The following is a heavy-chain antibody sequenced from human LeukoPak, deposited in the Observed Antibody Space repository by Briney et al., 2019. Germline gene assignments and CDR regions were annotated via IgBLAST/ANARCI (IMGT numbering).Heavy chain of an antibody. Sequence: PGGSLRLSCAASGFTFSSYAMHWVRQAPGKGLEWVSSISSSSSYIYYADSVKGRFTISRDNAKNSLYLQMNSLRAEDTAVYYCARDSSIAAADPFDYWGQGTLVTVSS. D-gene: IGHD6-13*01. CDR3: ARDSSIAAADPFDY. J-gene: IGHJ4*02. CDR1: GFTFSSYA. CDR2: ISSSSSYI. V-gene: IGHV3-21*01.